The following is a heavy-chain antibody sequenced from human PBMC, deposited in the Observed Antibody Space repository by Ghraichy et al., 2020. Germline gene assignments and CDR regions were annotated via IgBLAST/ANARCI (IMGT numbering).Heavy chain of an antibody. D-gene: IGHD2-21*01. CDR3: ARVVGIAPAGTWDF. J-gene: IGHJ4*02. V-gene: IGHV3-21*01. CDR1: GFSFNDYI. Sequence: GGSLRLSCAGSGFSFNDYIINWVRQAPGKGLEWVSSISSSGDFRYYAASVKGRFTISGDYAKNSVSLEMDSLRVEDTALYYCARVVGIAPAGTWDFWSQGNLVTVGS. CDR2: ISSSGDFR.